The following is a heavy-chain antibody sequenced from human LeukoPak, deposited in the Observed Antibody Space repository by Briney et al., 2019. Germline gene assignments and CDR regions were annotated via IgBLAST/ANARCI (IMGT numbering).Heavy chain of an antibody. D-gene: IGHD1-14*01. CDR3: ARETGRTRGWFDP. Sequence: ALVKVSCKASGYTFTGYYMHWVRQAPGQGLEWMGWVNPNSGGTNYAQKFQGRVTMTRDTSISTAYMELSRLRSDDTAVYYCARETGRTRGWFDPWGQGTLVTVSS. V-gene: IGHV1-2*02. J-gene: IGHJ5*02. CDR2: VNPNSGGT. CDR1: GYTFTGYY.